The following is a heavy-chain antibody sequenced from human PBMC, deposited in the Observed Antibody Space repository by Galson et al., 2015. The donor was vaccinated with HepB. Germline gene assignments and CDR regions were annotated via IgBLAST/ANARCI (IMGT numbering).Heavy chain of an antibody. Sequence: SLRLSCPGSGFTFSNNAMRWVRQAPGKGLEWVSSISGSGGSTHFADPVKGRFTISRDNSEDTLYLQLDSPRVEDTAVYYCAKDFADYTFGYDVWGRGTRVTVSS. CDR3: AKDFADYTFGYDV. CDR2: ISGSGGST. V-gene: IGHV3-23*01. J-gene: IGHJ4*02. D-gene: IGHD3-22*01. CDR1: GFTFSNNA.